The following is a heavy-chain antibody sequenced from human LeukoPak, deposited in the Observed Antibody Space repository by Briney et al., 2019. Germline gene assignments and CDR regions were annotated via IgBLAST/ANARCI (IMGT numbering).Heavy chain of an antibody. CDR2: IYTSGST. CDR1: DGSISNYY. J-gene: IGHJ4*02. V-gene: IGHV4-4*09. Sequence: SETLSLTCTVSDGSISNYYWSWTRQPPGQGLEWIWYIYTSGSTNYNPSLKSRVTISVDTSKNQFSLKLSSVTADDTAVYYCARHLTGSSVCIEYWGQGTLVTVSS. D-gene: IGHD2-8*02. CDR3: ARHLTGSSVCIEY.